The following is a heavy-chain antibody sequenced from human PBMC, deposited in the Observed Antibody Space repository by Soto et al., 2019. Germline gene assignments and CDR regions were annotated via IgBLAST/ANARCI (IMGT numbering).Heavy chain of an antibody. CDR1: GYTFTTYD. CDR2: ITPGGGIT. J-gene: IGHJ4*02. D-gene: IGHD6-13*01. CDR3: AKVLSELVPRYCDT. V-gene: IGHV1-46*01. Sequence: QVQLVQSGAEVKKPGASVRVSCKASGYTFTTYDIHWVRQAPGLGLEWMGIITPGGGITSYAQKFKGRITMTRDTSTSTVYMALSSLRSEDTAMYYCAKVLSELVPRYCDTWGQGTLVTVSS.